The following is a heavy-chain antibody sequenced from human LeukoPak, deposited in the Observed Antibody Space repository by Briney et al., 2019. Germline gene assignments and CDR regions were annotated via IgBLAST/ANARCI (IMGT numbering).Heavy chain of an antibody. V-gene: IGHV1-69*05. CDR3: ARVLGYCSSTSCYFDY. CDR1: GGTFSSYA. J-gene: IGHJ4*02. D-gene: IGHD2-2*01. CDR2: IIPIFGTA. Sequence: ASVKVSCKASGGTFSSYAISWVRQAPGQGLEWMGGIIPIFGTANYAQKFQGRVTITTDESTSTAYMELSSLRSEDTAVHYCARVLGYCSSTSCYFDYWGQGTLVTVSS.